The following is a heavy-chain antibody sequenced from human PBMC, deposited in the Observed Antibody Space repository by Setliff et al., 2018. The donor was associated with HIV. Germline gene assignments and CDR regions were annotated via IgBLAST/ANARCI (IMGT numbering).Heavy chain of an antibody. D-gene: IGHD1-1*01. V-gene: IGHV1-18*04. J-gene: IGHJ4*02. CDR3: VRDRELRTTRALDF. CDR1: GYIFLNYD. Sequence: ASVKVSCKTSGYIFLNYDITWVRQATAQGLEWMRWISPDNGNTNYAQKTEGRVILTTDKDTNTVEMELRSLISDDTAVYYCVRDRELRTTRALDFWGPGTLVTVSS. CDR2: ISPDNGNT.